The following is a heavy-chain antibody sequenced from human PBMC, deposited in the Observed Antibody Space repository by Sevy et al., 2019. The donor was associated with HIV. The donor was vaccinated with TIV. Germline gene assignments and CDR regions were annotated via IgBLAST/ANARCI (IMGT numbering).Heavy chain of an antibody. J-gene: IGHJ5*02. D-gene: IGHD3-3*01. V-gene: IGHV1-2*02. CDR2: INPYSGGT. CDR1: GYTFTGYY. Sequence: ASVKVSCKASGYTFTGYYMHWVRQAPGQGLEWMGWINPYSGGTNYAQKFQGRVTMTRDTSISTAYMELSSLRSDDTAVYYWARDPGYYDFWSGYYTGWFDPWGQGTLVTVSS. CDR3: ARDPGYYDFWSGYYTGWFDP.